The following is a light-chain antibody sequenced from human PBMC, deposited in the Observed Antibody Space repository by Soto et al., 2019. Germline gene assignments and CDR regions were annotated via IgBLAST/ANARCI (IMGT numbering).Light chain of an antibody. CDR1: QSVSTF. CDR3: QQYNSYAWT. Sequence: EIVLTQSPATLSLSPGERATLSCRASQSVSTFLAWYQHKPGQAPRLLIYDASNRATGIPDRFRGSGSGTDFTLTINRLEPEDFAVYYCQQYNSYAWTFGQGTKVDIK. J-gene: IGKJ1*01. CDR2: DAS. V-gene: IGKV3-11*01.